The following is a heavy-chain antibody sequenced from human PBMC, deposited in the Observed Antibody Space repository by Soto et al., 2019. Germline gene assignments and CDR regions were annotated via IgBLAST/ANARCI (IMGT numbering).Heavy chain of an antibody. D-gene: IGHD3-10*01. CDR2: INHSGST. Sequence: SETLSLTCTVSGGSITGYHWSWIRQPPGKGLEWIGEINHSGSTNYNPSLKSRVTISVDTSKNQFSLKLSSVTAADTAVYYCARVSGIYYYGMDVWGQGTTVTVSS. CDR3: ARVSGIYYYGMDV. V-gene: IGHV4-34*01. J-gene: IGHJ6*02. CDR1: GGSITGYH.